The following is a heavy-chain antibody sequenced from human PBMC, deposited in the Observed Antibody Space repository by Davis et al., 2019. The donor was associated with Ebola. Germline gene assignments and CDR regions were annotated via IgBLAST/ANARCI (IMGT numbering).Heavy chain of an antibody. CDR1: RFTFSSYE. CDR2: IRSKANSYVT. J-gene: IGHJ4*02. Sequence: GESLKISCAASRFTFSSYEMNWVRQASGKGLEWVGRIRSKANSYVTAYAASVKGRFTISRDDSKNTAYLQMNSLKTEDTAVYYCTSTTPDYWGQGTLVTVSS. CDR3: TSTTPDY. V-gene: IGHV3-73*01. D-gene: IGHD1-26*01.